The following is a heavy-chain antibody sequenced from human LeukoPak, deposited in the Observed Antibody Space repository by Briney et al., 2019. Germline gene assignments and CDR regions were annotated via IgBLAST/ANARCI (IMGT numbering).Heavy chain of an antibody. D-gene: IGHD3-10*01. CDR2: ISYDGSNK. CDR3: GRRIETMVRGVYYYYMDV. V-gene: IGHV3-30*04. Sequence: PGGSLRLSCAASGFTFSSYAMHWVRQAPGKGLEWVAVISYDGSNKYYADSVKGRFTISRDNSKNTLYLQMNSLRAEDTAVYYCGRRIETMVRGVYYYYMDVWGKGTTVTISS. CDR1: GFTFSSYA. J-gene: IGHJ6*03.